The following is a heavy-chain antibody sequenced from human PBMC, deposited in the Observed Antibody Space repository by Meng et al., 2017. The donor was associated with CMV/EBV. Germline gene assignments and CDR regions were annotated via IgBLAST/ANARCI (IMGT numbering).Heavy chain of an antibody. J-gene: IGHJ6*02. Sequence: ASVKVSCKASGYTFTGYYMHWVRQAPGQGLEWMGWINPNSGGTNYAQKFQGRVTMTRDTSISTAYMELSRLRSDDTAVYYCARSRIQLWLHHYYYGMDVWGQGTMVTVSS. CDR1: GYTFTGYY. CDR2: INPNSGGT. CDR3: ARSRIQLWLHHYYYGMDV. D-gene: IGHD5-18*01. V-gene: IGHV1-2*02.